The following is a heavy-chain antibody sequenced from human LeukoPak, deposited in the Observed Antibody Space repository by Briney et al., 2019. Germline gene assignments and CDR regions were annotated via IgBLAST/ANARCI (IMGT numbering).Heavy chain of an antibody. J-gene: IGHJ5*02. D-gene: IGHD1-26*01. V-gene: IGHV4-4*07. Sequence: SETLSLTCTVSGGSISNYYWSWVRQPAGKTLDWIGRIFASGITNYNPSLKSRVTISVDTSKNQFSLKLSSVTAADTAVYYCATERVGANWFDPWGQGTLVTVSS. CDR2: IFASGIT. CDR1: GGSISNYY. CDR3: ATERVGANWFDP.